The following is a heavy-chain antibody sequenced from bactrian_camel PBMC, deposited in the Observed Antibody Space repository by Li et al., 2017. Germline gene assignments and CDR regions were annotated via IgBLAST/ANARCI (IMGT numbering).Heavy chain of an antibody. CDR2: IRGRGSST. J-gene: IGHJ6*01. CDR1: GFTFSSFD. D-gene: IGHD1*01. CDR3: AKDLATVGFYFDA. V-gene: IGHV3S1*01. Sequence: QLVESGGGLMHPGGSLRLSCAASGFTFSSFDMCWVRQAPGKGLEWVSAIRGRGSSTYYPDSVKGRFTISRDNAKNTLYLQLNGLKTEDTAMYYCAKDLATVGFYFDAWGQGTQVTVS.